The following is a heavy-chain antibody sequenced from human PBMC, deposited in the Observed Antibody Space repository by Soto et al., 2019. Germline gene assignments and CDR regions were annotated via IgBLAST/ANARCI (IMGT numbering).Heavy chain of an antibody. CDR3: ASSLGYYDSSGYYYNY. D-gene: IGHD3-22*01. J-gene: IGHJ4*02. V-gene: IGHV1-18*04. CDR2: ISAYNGNT. CDR1: GYTFTSYG. Sequence: SVKVSCKASGYTFTSYGISWVRQAPGQGLEWMGWISAYNGNTKYAQKLQGRVTMTTDTSTSTAYMELRRLRSDDTDVYYCASSLGYYDSSGYYYNYWGQGTLVTVSS.